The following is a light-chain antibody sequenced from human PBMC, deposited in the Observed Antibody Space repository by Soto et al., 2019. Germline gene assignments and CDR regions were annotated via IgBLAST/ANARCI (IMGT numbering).Light chain of an antibody. CDR1: QSISSW. Sequence: DIQMTQSPSTLSASVGDRVTITCRASQSISSWLAWYQQRPGKATKLLIYKASNLESGVPSRFSGSGSGTEPTLTISSLHPDDVASYYCQQYYTSPWTFGPGTKVEIK. J-gene: IGKJ1*01. CDR2: KAS. V-gene: IGKV1-5*03. CDR3: QQYYTSPWT.